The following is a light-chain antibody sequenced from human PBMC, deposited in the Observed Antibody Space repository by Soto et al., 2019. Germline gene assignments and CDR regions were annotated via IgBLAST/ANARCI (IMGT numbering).Light chain of an antibody. CDR2: RSK. CDR1: SSNIGSNY. J-gene: IGLJ1*01. CDR3: AAWDDRLYAYV. V-gene: IGLV1-47*01. Sequence: QSVLTQPPSASGAPGQRVTISCSGSSSNIGSNYVYWYQQLPGTAPKVLIQRSKQRPSGVPDRVSGSRSGTSASLAISGLRSEDEADYYCAAWDDRLYAYVFGTGTKLTVL.